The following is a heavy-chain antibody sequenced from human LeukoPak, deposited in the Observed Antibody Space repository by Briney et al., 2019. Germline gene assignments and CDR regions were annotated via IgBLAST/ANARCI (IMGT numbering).Heavy chain of an antibody. CDR1: AGTFSSYA. CDR2: LIPILGIA. J-gene: IGHJ5*02. Sequence: SVKLSCKDSAGTFSSYAISWVRQAPGQGLEWMGRLIPILGIANYAQKFQGRVTITADKSTSTAYMELSSLRSEDTAVYYCARHPTYSSSWYTLFWFDPWGQGTLVTVSS. D-gene: IGHD6-13*01. V-gene: IGHV1-69*04. CDR3: ARHPTYSSSWYTLFWFDP.